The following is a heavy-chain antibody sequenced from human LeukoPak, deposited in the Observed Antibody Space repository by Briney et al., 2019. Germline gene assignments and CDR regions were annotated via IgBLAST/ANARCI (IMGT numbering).Heavy chain of an antibody. CDR1: GGSISTYY. CDR3: ARDQVPFGETLLSYFDY. D-gene: IGHD3-10*01. J-gene: IGHJ4*02. CDR2: IYYSGST. Sequence: SETLSLTCTVSGGSISTYYWSWIRQPPGKGLEWIGYIYYSGSTNYNPSLKSRVTISVDTSKNQFSLKLSSVTAADTAVYYCARDQVPFGETLLSYFDYWGQGTLVTVSS. V-gene: IGHV4-59*01.